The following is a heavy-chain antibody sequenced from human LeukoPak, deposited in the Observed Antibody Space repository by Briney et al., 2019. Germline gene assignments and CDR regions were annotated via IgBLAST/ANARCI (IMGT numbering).Heavy chain of an antibody. V-gene: IGHV3-30*04. CDR1: RFTFGTYA. CDR2: ISYDGSNK. D-gene: IGHD4-23*01. J-gene: IGHJ4*02. CDR3: ARDYGGNSGLDY. Sequence: GGSLRLSCAASRFTFGTYAMHWVRQAPGKGLEWVAVISYDGSNKYYADSVKGRFTISRDNSKNTLYLQMDSLRAEDTAVYYCARDYGGNSGLDYWGQGTLVTVSS.